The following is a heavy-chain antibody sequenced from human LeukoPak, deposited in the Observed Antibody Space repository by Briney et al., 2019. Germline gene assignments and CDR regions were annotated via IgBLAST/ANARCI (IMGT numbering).Heavy chain of an antibody. CDR3: ARAATIDSYLDY. V-gene: IGHV4-4*07. CDR2: IYTSGSN. D-gene: IGHD5-12*01. CDR1: GGSISNYD. Sequence: SETLSLTCAASGGSISNYDWSWIRQPAGKGLEWIGRIYTSGSNNYNPSLKSRVTMSVDTSKNQFSLKLSSVTAADTAVYYCARAATIDSYLDYWGQGTLVTVSS. J-gene: IGHJ4*02.